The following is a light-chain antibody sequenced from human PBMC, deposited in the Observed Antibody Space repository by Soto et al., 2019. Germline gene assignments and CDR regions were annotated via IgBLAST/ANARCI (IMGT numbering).Light chain of an antibody. CDR2: AAS. CDR3: QQSYSSPQT. CDR1: QTIRSW. V-gene: IGKV1-39*01. J-gene: IGKJ1*01. Sequence: DIQLTQSPSTLSGSVGDRVNITRRASQTIRSWYAWYQQKPGKAPKLLIYAASSLLGGVPSRFSGSGSGTDFTLTISSLQPEDFAIYYCQQSYSSPQTFGQGTKV.